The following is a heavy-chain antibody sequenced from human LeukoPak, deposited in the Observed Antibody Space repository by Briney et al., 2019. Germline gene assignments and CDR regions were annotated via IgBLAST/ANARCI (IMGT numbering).Heavy chain of an antibody. J-gene: IGHJ4*02. D-gene: IGHD3-9*01. Sequence: GGSLRLSCAASGFTFSRYSMNWVRQAPGKGLEWVSYISRSSDNIQYADSVKGRFTISRDNAKNSLYLQMNSLGAEDTAIYYCARRHYDILTGYRDFDYWGQGTLVTVSS. V-gene: IGHV3-48*01. CDR3: ARRHYDILTGYRDFDY. CDR1: GFTFSRYS. CDR2: ISRSSDNI.